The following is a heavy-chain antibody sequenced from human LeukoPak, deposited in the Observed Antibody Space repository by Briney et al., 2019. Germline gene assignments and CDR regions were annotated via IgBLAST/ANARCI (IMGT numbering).Heavy chain of an antibody. CDR2: IYHSGST. Sequence: SETLSLTCTVSGYSISSGYYWGWIRQPPGKGLEWIGSIYHSGSTYYNPSLKSRVTISVDTSKNQFSLKLSSVTAADTAVYYCARHCRVFGVVSIPNWFDPWGQGTLVTVSS. CDR3: ARHCRVFGVVSIPNWFDP. D-gene: IGHD3-3*01. CDR1: GYSISSGYY. V-gene: IGHV4-38-2*02. J-gene: IGHJ5*02.